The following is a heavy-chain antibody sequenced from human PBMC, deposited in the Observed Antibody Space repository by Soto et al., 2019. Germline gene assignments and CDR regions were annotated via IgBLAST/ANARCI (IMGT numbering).Heavy chain of an antibody. D-gene: IGHD2-8*02. CDR2: ISGSGGST. V-gene: IGHV3-23*01. J-gene: IGHJ4*02. CDR3: ATPFRWGIPGFFDY. CDR1: GFTFSSSA. Sequence: GGSLRLSCVVSGFTFSSSAMSWVRQAPGKGLEWVSDISGSGGSTYYTDSVKGRFTISRDNSKNTLYLQMDSLRVEDTAVYYCATPFRWGIPGFFDYWGQGTLVTVSS.